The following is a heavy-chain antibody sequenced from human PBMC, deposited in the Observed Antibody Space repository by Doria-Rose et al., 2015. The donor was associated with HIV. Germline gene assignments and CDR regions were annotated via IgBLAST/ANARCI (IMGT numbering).Heavy chain of an antibody. CDR3: ATGHRDGFNYGGDF. V-gene: IGHV1-24*01. D-gene: IGHD5-12*01. Sequence: QVQLVQSGAEVKKPGASVRVSCKVSGYTLTGLSMHWVRQAPGKGLEWLGGFHPQDGETIYTQKFQGRVTMTEDTSTDTAYLELSSLTSEDTAVYYCATGHRDGFNYGGDFWGQGTLVTVSS. J-gene: IGHJ4*02. CDR2: FHPQDGET. CDR1: GYTLTGLS.